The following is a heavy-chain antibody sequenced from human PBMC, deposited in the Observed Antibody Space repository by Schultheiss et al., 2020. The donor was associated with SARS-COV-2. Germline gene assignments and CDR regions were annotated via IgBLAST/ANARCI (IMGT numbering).Heavy chain of an antibody. Sequence: GGSLRLSCAASGFTFSSYAMSWVRQAPDQGLEWVGFIRSKVDGGTTEYAASVKGRFSISRDDSKNTLYLQMNSLKTEDTAVYYCARGGVWFGERSPYYYGMDVWGQGTTVTVSS. J-gene: IGHJ6*02. V-gene: IGHV3-71*01. CDR3: ARGGVWFGERSPYYYGMDV. D-gene: IGHD3-10*01. CDR2: IRSKVDGGTT. CDR1: GFTFSSYA.